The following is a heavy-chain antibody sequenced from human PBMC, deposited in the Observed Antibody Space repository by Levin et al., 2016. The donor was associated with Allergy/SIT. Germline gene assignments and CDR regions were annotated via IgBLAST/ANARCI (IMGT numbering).Heavy chain of an antibody. CDR1: GYTFTSYG. CDR2: ISAYNGNT. CDR3: ARDSPYYDYVWGSTSRDY. J-gene: IGHJ4*02. D-gene: IGHD3-16*01. V-gene: IGHV1-18*04. Sequence: ASVKVSCKASGYTFTSYGISWVRQAPGQGLEWMGWISAYNGNTNYAQKLQGRVTMTTDTSTSTAYMELRSLRSDDTAVYYCARDSPYYDYVWGSTSRDYWGQGTLVTVSS.